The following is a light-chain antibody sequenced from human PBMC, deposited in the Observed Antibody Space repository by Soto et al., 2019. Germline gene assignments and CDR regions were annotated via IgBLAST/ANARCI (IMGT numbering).Light chain of an antibody. CDR2: GAS. J-gene: IGKJ1*01. V-gene: IGKV3-20*01. CDR3: QTYGDSTRT. Sequence: EXVLTQAAGALSLSPGERATLSCGASQGVSSSYLAWYQQRPGQAPRLLIYGASSRATGTPDRFSGSGSGTDFTLTISRLEPEDFAVYYCQTYGDSTRTFGQGTKVDIK. CDR1: QGVSSSY.